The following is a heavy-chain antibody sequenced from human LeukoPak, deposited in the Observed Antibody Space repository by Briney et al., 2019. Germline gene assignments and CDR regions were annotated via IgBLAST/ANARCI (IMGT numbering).Heavy chain of an antibody. V-gene: IGHV3-23*01. CDR1: GFIFSSYA. J-gene: IGHJ4*02. Sequence: GGSLRLSCAASGFIFSSYAMGWVRQAPGKGLEWVSTISGSGGSTYYADSVKGRFTISRDNSKDTVYLQMNSLRAEDTAVYYCARGRGSLTYWGQGTLATVSS. D-gene: IGHD3-10*01. CDR2: ISGSGGST. CDR3: ARGRGSLTY.